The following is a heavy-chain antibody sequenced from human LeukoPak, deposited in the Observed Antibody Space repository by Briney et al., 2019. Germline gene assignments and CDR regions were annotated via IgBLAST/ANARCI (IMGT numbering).Heavy chain of an antibody. CDR3: ARRLTQYDCFDP. Sequence: SQTLSLTCAISGDSVSSNSVTWNWIRQSPSRGLEWLGRTYYRSKWYTDYAVSVRGRITVNPDTSKNQFSLHLNSVTPEDTAVYYCARRLTQYDCFDPWGQGILVTVSS. CDR1: GDSVSSNSVT. V-gene: IGHV6-1*01. J-gene: IGHJ5*02. CDR2: TYYRSKWYT. D-gene: IGHD2-2*01.